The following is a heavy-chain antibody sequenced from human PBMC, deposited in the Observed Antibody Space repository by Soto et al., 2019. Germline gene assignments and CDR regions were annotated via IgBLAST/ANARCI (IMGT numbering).Heavy chain of an antibody. CDR2: VSYEGSTE. V-gene: IGHV3-30*18. D-gene: IGHD5-12*01. CDR3: AKEDGLEGSSARYRYDS. J-gene: IGHJ5*02. CDR1: GFTFSSYG. Sequence: QVQLVESGGGVVQPGRSLRLSCAASGFTFSSYGMHWVRQAPGKGLEWVAVVSYEGSTEYYAASVKGRFTISRDNSKNTLYLQMNSLRAEDTAVYYCAKEDGLEGSSARYRYDSWGQGTLVTVSS.